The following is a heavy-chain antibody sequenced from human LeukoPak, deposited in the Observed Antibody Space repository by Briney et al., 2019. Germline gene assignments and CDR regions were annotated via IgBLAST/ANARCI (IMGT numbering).Heavy chain of an antibody. V-gene: IGHV4-39*02. J-gene: IGHJ4*02. CDR3: ARDSTGYSSSWPYYFDY. D-gene: IGHD6-13*01. CDR2: IYYSGST. Sequence: SETLSLTCAVSGGSISSSSYYWGWIRQPPGKGLEWIGSIYYSGSTYYNPSLRSRVTISVDTSKNHFSLKLTSVTAADTAVYYCARDSTGYSSSWPYYFDYWGQGTLVTVSS. CDR1: GGSISSSSYY.